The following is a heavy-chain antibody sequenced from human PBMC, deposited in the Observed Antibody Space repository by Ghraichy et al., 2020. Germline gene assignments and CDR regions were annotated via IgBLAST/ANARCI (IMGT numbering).Heavy chain of an antibody. CDR1: GFSFGDYT. V-gene: IGHV3-49*03. Sequence: GGSLRLSCTASGFSFGDYTVSWFRQAPGKGPEWVSFIRSRGEGGEREYAASVKGRCTISRDDSKSIAYLQMNSLKTKDTAVYYCTRVIRGRYSDYVAFYYYMDAGGKGTTVTVS. J-gene: IGHJ6*03. CDR3: TRVIRGRYSDYVAFYYYMDA. CDR2: IRSRGEGGER. D-gene: IGHD5-12*01.